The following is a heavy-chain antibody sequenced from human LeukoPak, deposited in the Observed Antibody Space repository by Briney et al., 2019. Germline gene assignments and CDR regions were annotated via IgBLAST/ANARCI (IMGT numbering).Heavy chain of an antibody. CDR3: ARATYYDILTGYLAGPDAFDI. CDR1: GGSISNGDHY. V-gene: IGHV4-31*03. J-gene: IGHJ3*02. Sequence: PSETLSLTCTVSGGSISNGDHYWSWIRQHPGKGLEWIGHIYYSGSTYYNPSLKSRGIISVETSKNQFSPKLSSVTAADTAVYYCARATYYDILTGYLAGPDAFDIWGQGTMVTVSS. D-gene: IGHD3-9*01. CDR2: IYYSGST.